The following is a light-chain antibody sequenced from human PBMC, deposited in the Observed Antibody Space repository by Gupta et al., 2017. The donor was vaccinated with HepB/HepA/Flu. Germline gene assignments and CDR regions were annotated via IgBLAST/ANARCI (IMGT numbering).Light chain of an antibody. V-gene: IGKV3-20*01. J-gene: IGKJ2*01. CDR2: GAS. CDR3: QQYDSSSPYT. CDR1: QSVRRRS. Sequence: EIVLTQSPGTLSLSPGERATLSCRASQSVRRRSLAWYQHKPGQAPRLLIFGASSRPTGIPDRFSGSGSGTDFTLTITRLEPEDFAVYYCQQYDSSSPYTFGQGTKLEIK.